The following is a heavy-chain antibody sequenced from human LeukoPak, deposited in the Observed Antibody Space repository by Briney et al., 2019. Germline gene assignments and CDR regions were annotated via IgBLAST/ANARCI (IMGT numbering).Heavy chain of an antibody. CDR2: ISSSSSYI. Sequence: GGSLRLSCAASGFTFSSYSMNWVRQAPGKGLEWVSSISSSSSYIYYADSVKGRFTISRDNAKNSLYLQMNSLRAEDTAVYYCARDRVATIRRFDYWGQGTLVTVSS. CDR1: GFTFSSYS. CDR3: ARDRVATIRRFDY. D-gene: IGHD5-12*01. V-gene: IGHV3-21*01. J-gene: IGHJ4*02.